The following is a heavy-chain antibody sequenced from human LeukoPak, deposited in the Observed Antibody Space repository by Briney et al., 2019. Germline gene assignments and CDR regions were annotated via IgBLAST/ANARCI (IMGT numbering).Heavy chain of an antibody. CDR3: ARAGYDILTGYSTRYMDV. CDR1: GYTFTGYY. D-gene: IGHD3-9*01. J-gene: IGHJ6*03. V-gene: IGHV1-2*06. CDR2: INPNSGGT. Sequence: ASVKVSCKASGYTFTGYYIHWVRQASGQGLEWMGRINPNSGGTNYAQKFQGRVTMTRDTSISTAYMELSRLRSDDTAVYYCARAGYDILTGYSTRYMDVWGKGTTVTVSS.